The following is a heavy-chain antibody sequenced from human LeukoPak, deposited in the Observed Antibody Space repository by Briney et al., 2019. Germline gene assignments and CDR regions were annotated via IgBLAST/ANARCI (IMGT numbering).Heavy chain of an antibody. J-gene: IGHJ4*02. V-gene: IGHV3-15*07. D-gene: IGHD3-3*01. CDR3: TRITIFGVVIEY. CDR2: IKSKTDGGTT. CDR1: GFTFSNAW. Sequence: GGSLRLSSAASGFTFSNAWMNWVRQAPGKGLEWVGRIKSKTDGGTTDYAAPVKGRFTISRDDSKNTLYLQMNSLKTEDTAVYYCTRITIFGVVIEYWGQGTLVTVSS.